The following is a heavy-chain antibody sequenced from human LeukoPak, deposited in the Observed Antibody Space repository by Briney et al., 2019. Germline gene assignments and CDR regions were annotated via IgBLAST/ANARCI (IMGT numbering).Heavy chain of an antibody. D-gene: IGHD5-24*01. Sequence: GGSLRLSCAASGFIFREYAMTWVRQAPGKGLEWVSSITASDYTTYADSVKGRFTISRDNSKKTLYLQMNSLRVKDTAVYYCARGDGYNDAEYLQHWGQGTLVTVS. CDR3: ARGDGYNDAEYLQH. V-gene: IGHV3-23*01. CDR2: ITASDYTT. J-gene: IGHJ1*01. CDR1: GFIFREYA.